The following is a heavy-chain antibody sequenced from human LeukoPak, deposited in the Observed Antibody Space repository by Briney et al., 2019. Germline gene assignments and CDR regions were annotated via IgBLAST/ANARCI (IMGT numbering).Heavy chain of an antibody. CDR3: ARGRSITLLRGVAMSDGFDI. Sequence: GGSLRLSCAASGFTFSTYSMNWVRQAPREGLEWVSFIDTTTSYIYYGDSVKGRFTISRDNAKNSLYLQMNGLRAEDTAVYYCARGRSITLLRGVAMSDGFDIWGQGAMVTVSS. J-gene: IGHJ3*02. CDR1: GFTFSTYS. D-gene: IGHD3-10*01. V-gene: IGHV3-21*01. CDR2: IDTTTSYI.